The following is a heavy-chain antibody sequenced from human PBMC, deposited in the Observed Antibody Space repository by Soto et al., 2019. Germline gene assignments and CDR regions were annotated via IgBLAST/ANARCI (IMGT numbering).Heavy chain of an antibody. Sequence: SWVRQVPGKGLEWVGRIKTKTEDGTTDHAAPVKGRFTISRDDSKNTVYLQMNSLKTEDTAVYYCGAVAGTSSGMDVWGQGTTVTVSS. J-gene: IGHJ6*02. V-gene: IGHV3-15*01. CDR2: IKTKTEDGTT. CDR3: GAVAGTSSGMDV. D-gene: IGHD6-19*01.